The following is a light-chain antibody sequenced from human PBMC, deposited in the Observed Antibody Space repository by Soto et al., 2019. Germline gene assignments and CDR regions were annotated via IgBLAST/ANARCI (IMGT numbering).Light chain of an antibody. CDR1: QSVSSSQ. CDR3: QQFGSSPEYT. Sequence: EIVLTQSPVTLSLSPGERATLSCRASQSVSSSQLAWYQQKPGQAPRLLIYGASTTATGIPDRFSGGGSGTDFTLTISRLEPEDFAVYYCQQFGSSPEYTFGQGTKLEVK. V-gene: IGKV3-20*01. CDR2: GAS. J-gene: IGKJ2*01.